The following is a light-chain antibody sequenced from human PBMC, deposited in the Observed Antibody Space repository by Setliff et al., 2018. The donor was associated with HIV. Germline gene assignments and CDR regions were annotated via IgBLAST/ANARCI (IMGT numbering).Light chain of an antibody. CDR1: SGNIATNY. CDR3: QSYDSSNHVI. V-gene: IGLV6-57*01. Sequence: NFMLTQPHSVSESPGKTVTISCTRSSGNIATNYVQWYQQRPGSSPTTVIYEDSQRPSGVPDRFSGSIDSSSNSASLTISGLKTEDQADYYCQSYDSSNHVIFGGGTKVTV. J-gene: IGLJ2*01. CDR2: EDS.